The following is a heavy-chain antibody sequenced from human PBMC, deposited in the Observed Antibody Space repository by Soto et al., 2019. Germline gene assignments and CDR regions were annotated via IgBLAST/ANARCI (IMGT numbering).Heavy chain of an antibody. CDR1: GYTFTGYY. V-gene: IGHV1-2*04. Sequence: ASVTVSCKASGYTFTGYYMHWVRQAPGQGLEWMGWINPNSGGTNYAQKFQGWVTMTRDTSISTAYMELSRLRSDDTAVYYCARNTNIAVAGDNYYYYYGMDVWGQGTTVTVSS. D-gene: IGHD6-19*01. CDR2: INPNSGGT. J-gene: IGHJ6*02. CDR3: ARNTNIAVAGDNYYYYYGMDV.